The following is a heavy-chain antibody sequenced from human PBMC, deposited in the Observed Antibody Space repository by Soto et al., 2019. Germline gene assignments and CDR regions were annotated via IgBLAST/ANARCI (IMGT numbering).Heavy chain of an antibody. D-gene: IGHD3-3*01. CDR3: AHRVLRTVFGLVTTTAIYFDF. CDR2: IYWDDDK. V-gene: IGHV2-5*02. CDR1: GFSLTTSGVV. J-gene: IGHJ4*02. Sequence: QITLNESGPTVVRPTETLTLTCRFSGFSLTTSGVVVGWVRQSPGKAPEWLALIYWDDDKRYSEPLKSRLTITKDTSKNQVVLTVANLDPTDTATYYCAHRVLRTVFGLVTTTAIYFDFWGQGTPVAVSS.